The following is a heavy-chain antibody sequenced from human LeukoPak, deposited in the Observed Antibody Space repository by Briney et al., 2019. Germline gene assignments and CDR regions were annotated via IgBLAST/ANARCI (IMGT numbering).Heavy chain of an antibody. J-gene: IGHJ4*02. Sequence: GRSLRLSCAASGFTFDDYAMRWVRQAPGKGLEWVSGISWNSGSIGYADSVKGRFTISRDNAKNSLYLQMNSLRAEDTALYYCAKASRAVVITGYFDYWGQGTLVTVSS. D-gene: IGHD3-22*01. CDR1: GFTFDDYA. CDR3: AKASRAVVITGYFDY. CDR2: ISWNSGSI. V-gene: IGHV3-9*01.